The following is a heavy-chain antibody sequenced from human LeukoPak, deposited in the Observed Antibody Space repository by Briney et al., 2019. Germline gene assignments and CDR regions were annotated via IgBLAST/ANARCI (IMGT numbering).Heavy chain of an antibody. CDR3: ARMPGNYYYDSSGYFMGIDY. Sequence: SETLSLTCTVSGGSISSYYWSWIRQPPGKGLEGIGYIYYSGSTNYNPSLKSRVTISVDTSKNQFSLKLSSVTAADTAVYYCARMPGNYYYDSSGYFMGIDYWGQGTLVTVSS. CDR2: IYYSGST. CDR1: GGSISSYY. V-gene: IGHV4-59*01. J-gene: IGHJ4*02. D-gene: IGHD3-22*01.